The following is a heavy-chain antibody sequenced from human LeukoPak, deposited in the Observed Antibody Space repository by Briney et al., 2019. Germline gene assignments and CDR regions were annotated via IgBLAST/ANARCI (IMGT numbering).Heavy chain of an antibody. Sequence: SETLSLTCTVSGGSISSYYWSWIRQPPGKGLEWIGCIYYSGSTNYNPSLKSRVTISVDTSKNQFSLKLSSVTAADTAVYYCARGLMVRGVIGYYYYMDVWGKGTTVTVSS. V-gene: IGHV4-59*01. CDR2: IYYSGST. CDR1: GGSISSYY. CDR3: ARGLMVRGVIGYYYYMDV. D-gene: IGHD3-10*01. J-gene: IGHJ6*03.